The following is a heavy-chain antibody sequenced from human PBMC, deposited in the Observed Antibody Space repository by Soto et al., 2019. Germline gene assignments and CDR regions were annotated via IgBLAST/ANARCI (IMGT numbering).Heavy chain of an antibody. J-gene: IGHJ6*02. D-gene: IGHD1-26*01. V-gene: IGHV4-59*08. Sequence: SETLSLTCTVSGASIGDNYWSWIRQPPGKGLEWIGYIYDSGSTNYNPSLHSRVTISVDRSKNQFSLTLSSVTAADSAIYYCARQSGGYYYYGMDVWGQGTTVTVSS. CDR3: ARQSGGYYYYGMDV. CDR1: GASIGDNY. CDR2: IYDSGST.